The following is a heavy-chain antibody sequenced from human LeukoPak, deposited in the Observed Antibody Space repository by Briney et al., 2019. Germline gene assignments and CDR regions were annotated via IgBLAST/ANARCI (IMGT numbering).Heavy chain of an antibody. V-gene: IGHV3-74*01. Sequence: PGGSLRLSCAASGFTFSSYWMHWVRHAPGKGLVWVSRINSDGSSTSYADSVKGRFTISRDNAKNTLYLQMNSLRAEDTAVYYCARGFGITMVRGASDYWGQGTLVTVSS. CDR2: INSDGSST. J-gene: IGHJ4*02. CDR1: GFTFSSYW. D-gene: IGHD3-10*01. CDR3: ARGFGITMVRGASDY.